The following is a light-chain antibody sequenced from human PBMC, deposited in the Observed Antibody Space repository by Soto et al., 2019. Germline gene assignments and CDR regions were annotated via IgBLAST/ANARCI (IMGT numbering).Light chain of an antibody. J-gene: IGKJ2*01. CDR1: RSLARNY. CDR3: QQYGSSIMYT. Sequence: DIVLTQSPGTLSLSPGESATLSCRASRSLARNYLAWYQQKPGQAPRLLFYVASTRATGVPDRFSGSGSGTDFVLTISRLEHEDFAIYYCQQYGSSIMYTFGQGTKLEI. CDR2: VAS. V-gene: IGKV3-20*01.